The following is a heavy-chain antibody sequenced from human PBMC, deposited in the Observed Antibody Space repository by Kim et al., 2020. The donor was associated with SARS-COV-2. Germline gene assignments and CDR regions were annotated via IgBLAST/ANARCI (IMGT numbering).Heavy chain of an antibody. CDR1: GYSFDGYY. CDR2: INPNSGGA. D-gene: IGHD3-10*01. J-gene: IGHJ3*02. V-gene: IGHV1-2*06. Sequence: ASVNVSCKASGYSFDGYYIHWVRQAPGQGLEWMGRINPNSGGADYAQKFQGRLAITRDSYITTAFMQLDRLRGDDTAIYYCAWETGRFGHGFDIWGQGTVVTVSS. CDR3: AWETGRFGHGFDI.